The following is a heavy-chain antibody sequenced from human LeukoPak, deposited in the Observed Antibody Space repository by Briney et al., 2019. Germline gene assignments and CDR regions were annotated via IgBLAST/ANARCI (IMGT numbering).Heavy chain of an antibody. D-gene: IGHD3-10*01. CDR3: AKDISHLYGSGSSLDY. J-gene: IGHJ4*02. V-gene: IGHV3-23*01. CDR2: ISGVGRST. Sequence: GGSLRLSCAASGFTFDYYGMSWVRQAPGKGLEWVSTISGVGRSTYYADSVKGRFTISRDNAKNSLYLQMNSLRAEDTALYYCAKDISHLYGSGSSLDYWGQGTLVTVSS. CDR1: GFTFDYYG.